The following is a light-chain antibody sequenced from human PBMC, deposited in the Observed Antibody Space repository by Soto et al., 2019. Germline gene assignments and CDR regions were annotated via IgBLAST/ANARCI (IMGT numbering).Light chain of an antibody. CDR2: DNN. CDR1: SSNIENNC. Sequence: QSVLTQPPSVSAAPGQKVTISCSGSSSNIENNCVSWYQQLPGTAPKLLIYDNNKRPSEIPDRFSGSKSGTSATLGITGLQTGDEADYHCGTWDSSLNGVVFGGGTKLTVL. J-gene: IGLJ2*01. CDR3: GTWDSSLNGVV. V-gene: IGLV1-51*01.